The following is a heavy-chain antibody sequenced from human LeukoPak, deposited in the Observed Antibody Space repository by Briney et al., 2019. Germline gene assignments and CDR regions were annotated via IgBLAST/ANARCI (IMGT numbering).Heavy chain of an antibody. CDR2: IYYSGRT. CDR1: GDSISRSDSY. Sequence: PSETLSLTCSVSGDSISRSDSYWDWIRQPPGKGLEWIGTIYYSGRTYYSPSLKSRATMSVDTSNNQFSLNLRPVTAADTAVYYCARRRYYDGSGYLDWGQGPLLSVSS. CDR3: ARRRYYDGSGYLD. J-gene: IGHJ1*01. V-gene: IGHV4-39*01. D-gene: IGHD3-22*01.